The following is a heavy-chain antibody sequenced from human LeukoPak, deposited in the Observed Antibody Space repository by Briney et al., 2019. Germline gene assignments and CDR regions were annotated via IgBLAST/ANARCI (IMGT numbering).Heavy chain of an antibody. J-gene: IGHJ4*02. Sequence: ASVKVSCKASGYTFTGYYMHWVRQAPGQGLEWMGWINPNSGGTNYAQKLQGRVTMTRDTSISTAYMELSRLRSDDTAVYYCARSVSSGFKNDYWGQGTLVTVSS. D-gene: IGHD3-22*01. CDR3: ARSVSSGFKNDY. V-gene: IGHV1-2*02. CDR1: GYTFTGYY. CDR2: INPNSGGT.